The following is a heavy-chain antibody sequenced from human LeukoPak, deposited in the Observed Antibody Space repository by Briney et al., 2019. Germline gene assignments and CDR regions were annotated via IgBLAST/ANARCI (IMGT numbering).Heavy chain of an antibody. D-gene: IGHD2-2*01. J-gene: IGHJ5*02. CDR3: ARDNCSRTSCRKKSDH. CDR1: GGSLSSSSHY. CDR2: IYYSGST. V-gene: IGHV4-39*07. Sequence: SETLSLTCTVSGGSLSSSSHYCGWSRQPPGRVLEWIGTIYYSGSTYYNPSLNSRVTIAVDTSKNQFSLKVTSVPAADTAVYYCARDNCSRTSCRKKSDHWGQGTLVTVSS.